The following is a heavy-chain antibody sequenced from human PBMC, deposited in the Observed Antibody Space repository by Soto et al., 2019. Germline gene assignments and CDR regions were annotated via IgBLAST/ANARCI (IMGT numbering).Heavy chain of an antibody. D-gene: IGHD6-19*01. CDR3: TRQTDAVQWLVVPTDYNFDY. J-gene: IGHJ4*02. Sequence: GGSLRLSCAASGFTFGGSAMHWVRQASGKGLEWVGHIRSKTNSYATAYAESVKGRFTISRDDSMDTAYLQMNSLKTEDTAVYFCTRQTDAVQWLVVPTDYNFDYWGQGTLVTVSS. CDR1: GFTFGGSA. V-gene: IGHV3-73*01. CDR2: IRSKTNSYAT.